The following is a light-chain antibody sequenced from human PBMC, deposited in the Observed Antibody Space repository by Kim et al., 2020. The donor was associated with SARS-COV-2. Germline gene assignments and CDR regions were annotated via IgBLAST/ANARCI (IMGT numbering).Light chain of an antibody. V-gene: IGKV3-15*01. CDR1: QTINNK. CDR3: QQSNDWPPLT. Sequence: SPGERATLPCRASQTINNKLVWYQPKPGQAPRLLIYDATTRATGVPARFIGSGSETDFTLTISSLQSEDFAVYYCQQSNDWPPLTFGQGTKVDIK. J-gene: IGKJ1*01. CDR2: DAT.